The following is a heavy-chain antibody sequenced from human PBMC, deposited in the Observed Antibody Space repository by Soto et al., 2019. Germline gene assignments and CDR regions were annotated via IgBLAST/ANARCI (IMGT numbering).Heavy chain of an antibody. CDR3: ARRAVVAVTGSLDNWLDP. CDR2: IYYSGNT. Sequence: PSETLSLTCTVSGGSISSSSYYWGWIRQPPGKGLEWIGSIYYSGNTYYNPSLKSRVTISVDTSRNQFSLKVNSVTAADTAVYYCARRAVVAVTGSLDNWLDPWGQGILVTVSS. J-gene: IGHJ5*02. V-gene: IGHV4-39*07. CDR1: GGSISSSSYY. D-gene: IGHD2-21*01.